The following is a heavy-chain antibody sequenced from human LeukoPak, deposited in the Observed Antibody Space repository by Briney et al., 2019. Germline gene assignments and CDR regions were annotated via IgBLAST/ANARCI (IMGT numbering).Heavy chain of an antibody. D-gene: IGHD4/OR15-4a*01. CDR3: AGAKFSWAFDI. CDR1: GFSFENYA. CDR2: ISYNGRKE. J-gene: IGHJ3*02. V-gene: IGHV3-30*04. Sequence: PGGSLRLSCAASGFSFENYAMHWVRQAPGKGLEWLAVISYNGRKEYYADSVKGRFTISRDNSRNILYLRMDSLRAEDTALYHCAGAKFSWAFDIWGQGTMVAVSS.